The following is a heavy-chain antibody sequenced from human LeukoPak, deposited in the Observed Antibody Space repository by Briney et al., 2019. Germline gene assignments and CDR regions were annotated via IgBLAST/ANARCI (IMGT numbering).Heavy chain of an antibody. Sequence: SQTLSLTCTVSGGPISSGGYYWSWIRQHPGKGLEWIGYIYYSGSTYYNPSLKSRVTISVDTSKNQFSLKLSSVTAADTAVYYCARGVETYYDILTGLLWDYWGQGTLVTVSS. CDR1: GGPISSGGYY. J-gene: IGHJ4*02. CDR2: IYYSGST. V-gene: IGHV4-31*03. CDR3: ARGVETYYDILTGLLWDY. D-gene: IGHD3-9*01.